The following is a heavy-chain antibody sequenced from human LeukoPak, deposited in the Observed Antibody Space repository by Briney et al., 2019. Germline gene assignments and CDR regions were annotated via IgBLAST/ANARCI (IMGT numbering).Heavy chain of an antibody. CDR2: ISGSGGGT. Sequence: GGSLRLSCAASGFTFSSYAMNWVRHAPGKGLEWVSGISGSGGGTYYADSVKGRFTISRDNSKNSQYLQMNSLRVEDTAVYYCSKTYEFWSGPEYWGQGTLVSVSS. CDR1: GFTFSSYA. D-gene: IGHD3-3*01. CDR3: SKTYEFWSGPEY. V-gene: IGHV3-23*01. J-gene: IGHJ4*01.